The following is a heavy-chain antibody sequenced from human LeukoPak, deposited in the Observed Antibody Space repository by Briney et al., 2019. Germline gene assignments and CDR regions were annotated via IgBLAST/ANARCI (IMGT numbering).Heavy chain of an antibody. J-gene: IGHJ6*03. CDR2: INHSGST. V-gene: IGHV4-34*01. Sequence: SETLSLTCAVYGGSFSGYYLSWIRQPPGKGLECIGEINHSGSTNYNPSLKSRVTISVDTSNTQFSLKLSSVTAADTAVYYCARGRTYGDDSYYYYYYMDARGKGTTVTVSS. CDR3: ARGRTYGDDSYYYYYYMDA. D-gene: IGHD4-17*01. CDR1: GGSFSGYY.